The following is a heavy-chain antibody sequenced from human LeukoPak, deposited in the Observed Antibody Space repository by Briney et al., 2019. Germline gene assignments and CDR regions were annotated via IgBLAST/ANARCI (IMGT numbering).Heavy chain of an antibody. D-gene: IGHD3/OR15-3a*01. V-gene: IGHV3-48*04. CDR2: ISSGSSPI. J-gene: IGHJ5*02. CDR1: GFTFSSWS. CDR3: TYLRTPYYNDKWLDP. Sequence: PGGSLRLTCAASGFTFSSWSMNWVRQAPGKGLEWLPYISSGSSPIYYADSVKGRFTISRDDAKNLVYLQMNSLRAEDTAVYYCTYLRTPYYNDKWLDPWGQGALVTVSS.